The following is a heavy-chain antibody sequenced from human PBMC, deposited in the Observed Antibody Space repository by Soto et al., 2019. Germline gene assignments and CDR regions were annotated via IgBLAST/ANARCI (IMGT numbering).Heavy chain of an antibody. Sequence: GESLKISCAASGFTVSSNYMSWVRQAPGKGLEWVSVIYSGGSTYYADSVKGRFTISRDNSKNTLYLQMNSLRAEDTAVYYCARGLGYYDSSGYYWDYWGQGTLVTVSS. V-gene: IGHV3-53*01. J-gene: IGHJ4*02. D-gene: IGHD3-22*01. CDR3: ARGLGYYDSSGYYWDY. CDR1: GFTVSSNY. CDR2: IYSGGST.